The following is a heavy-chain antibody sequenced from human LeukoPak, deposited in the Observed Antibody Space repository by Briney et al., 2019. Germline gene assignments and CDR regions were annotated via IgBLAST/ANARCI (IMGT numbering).Heavy chain of an antibody. J-gene: IGHJ3*02. D-gene: IGHD6-13*01. CDR2: INGGSENT. CDR3: ANMQLVKGVFEI. V-gene: IGHV3-23*01. Sequence: PGGSLRLSCAASGFTFSSFAMSWVRQAPGKGQDWVSSINGGSENTYYADSVKGRFTISRDNSKNTLDLHLNSLTADDTAVYYCANMQLVKGVFEIWGQGTRVTVSS. CDR1: GFTFSSFA.